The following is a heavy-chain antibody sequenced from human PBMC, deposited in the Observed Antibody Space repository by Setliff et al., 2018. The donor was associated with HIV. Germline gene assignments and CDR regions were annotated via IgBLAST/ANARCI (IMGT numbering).Heavy chain of an antibody. CDR2: LNPSGDST. D-gene: IGHD3-10*01. Sequence: ASVKVSCKASGYTFSSNYVHWVRQAPGQGLEWMGILNPSGDSTAYAQKFQGRVTMSRDTSTSTVYMELSRLRSDDTAVYYCARGGYHGFGSYGDYWGQGTLVTVSS. V-gene: IGHV1-46*01. CDR3: ARGGYHGFGSYGDY. CDR1: GYTFSSNY. J-gene: IGHJ4*02.